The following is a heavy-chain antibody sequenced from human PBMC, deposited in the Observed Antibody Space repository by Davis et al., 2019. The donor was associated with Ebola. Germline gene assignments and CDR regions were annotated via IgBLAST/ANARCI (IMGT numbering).Heavy chain of an antibody. CDR1: GDSVSGGSGG. CDR3: ARGWGRSGFDI. Sequence: PSETLSLTCAISGDSVSGGSGGWNWLRQSPSRGLEWLGRTYYSSKWYNESALSVKSRITISADTAKNQLSLHLNSVTPEDTAVYYCARGWGRSGFDIWGHGTMVTVSS. V-gene: IGHV6-1*01. CDR2: TYYSSKWYN. J-gene: IGHJ3*02. D-gene: IGHD3-3*01.